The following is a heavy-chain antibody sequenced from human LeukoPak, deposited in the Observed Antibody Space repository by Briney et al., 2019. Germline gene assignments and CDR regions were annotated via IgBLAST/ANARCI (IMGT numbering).Heavy chain of an antibody. CDR2: ITGSGGTT. J-gene: IGHJ4*02. CDR3: AKMQGYFDY. Sequence: PGGSLRLSCAASGLTFTSYAMSWVRQAPGKGLEWVSAITGSGGTTYYADFVKGRFTISRDNSKNTLYLQMNGLRVEDTAVYYCAKMQGYFDYWGQGTLVTVSS. CDR1: GLTFTSYA. V-gene: IGHV3-23*01.